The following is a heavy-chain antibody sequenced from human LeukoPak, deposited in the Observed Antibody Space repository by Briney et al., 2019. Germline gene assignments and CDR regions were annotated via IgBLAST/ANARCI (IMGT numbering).Heavy chain of an antibody. J-gene: IGHJ4*02. CDR3: AAEYSSSWGFDY. Sequence: SVKVSCKASGFTFTSSAVQWVRQARGQRLEWIGWIVVGSGNTSYAQKFQERVTITRDMSTSTAYMELSSLRSEDTAVYYCAAEYSSSWGFDYWGQGTLVTVSS. V-gene: IGHV1-58*01. CDR2: IVVGSGNT. D-gene: IGHD6-13*01. CDR1: GFTFTSSA.